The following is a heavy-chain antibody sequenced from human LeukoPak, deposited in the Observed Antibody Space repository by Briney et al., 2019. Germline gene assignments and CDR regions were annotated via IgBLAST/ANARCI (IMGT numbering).Heavy chain of an antibody. V-gene: IGHV4-39*01. CDR1: GGSFSSSSYY. CDR2: RYYSGST. CDR3: ARHFDRDGYKSNAFDI. J-gene: IGHJ3*02. D-gene: IGHD5-24*01. Sequence: RSSETLSLTCTVAGGSFSSSSYYWGWIRQPPGKGLEWFGSRYYSGSTYYNASLRRRVTISVDTSKNQFSLKLSSVTAADTAVYYCARHFDRDGYKSNAFDIWGQGTMVTVSS.